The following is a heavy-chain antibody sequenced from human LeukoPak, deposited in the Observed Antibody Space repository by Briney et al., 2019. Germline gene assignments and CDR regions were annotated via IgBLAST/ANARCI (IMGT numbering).Heavy chain of an antibody. D-gene: IGHD3-10*01. CDR2: ISYDGSNK. J-gene: IGHJ5*02. CDR1: GFTFSSYA. V-gene: IGHV3-30-3*01. CDR3: ARTGTLGNWFDP. Sequence: GGSLRLSCAASGFTFSSYAMHRVRQAPGKGLEWVAVISYDGSNKYYADSVKGRFTISRDNAKNSLYLQMNSLRAEDTAVYYCARTGTLGNWFDPWGQGTLVTVSS.